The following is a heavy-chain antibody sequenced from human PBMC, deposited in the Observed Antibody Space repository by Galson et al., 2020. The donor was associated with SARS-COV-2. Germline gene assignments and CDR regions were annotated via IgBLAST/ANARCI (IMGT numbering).Heavy chain of an antibody. CDR1: GFTFSSYA. D-gene: IGHD6-13*01. CDR3: ARGIEGIFDAFDI. CDR2: ISYDGSNK. V-gene: IGHV3-30*04. J-gene: IGHJ3*02. Sequence: GEPLKISCAASGFTFSSYAMHWVRQAPGKGLEWVAVISYDGSNKYYADSVKGRFTISRDNSKNTLYLQMNSLRAEDTAVYYCARGIEGIFDAFDIWGQGTMVSVSS.